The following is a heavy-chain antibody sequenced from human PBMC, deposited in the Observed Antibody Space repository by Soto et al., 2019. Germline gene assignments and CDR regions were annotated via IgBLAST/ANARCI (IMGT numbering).Heavy chain of an antibody. CDR2: VYFKGST. J-gene: IGHJ4*02. CDR3: ARELGVTFDY. Sequence: SETLSLTCTASGGSINNYYWNWIRQPPGKGLEWIGYVYFKGSTNYNPSLESRVSISLDTSKNQVSLKLNSVTAADTAIYYCARELGVTFDYWGQGTLVTVSS. CDR1: GGSINNYY. D-gene: IGHD3-16*02. V-gene: IGHV4-59*01.